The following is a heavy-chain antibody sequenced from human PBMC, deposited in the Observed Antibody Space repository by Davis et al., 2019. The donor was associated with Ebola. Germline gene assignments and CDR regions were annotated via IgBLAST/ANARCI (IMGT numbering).Heavy chain of an antibody. CDR1: GYSFTSYW. CDR2: IYPGDSDT. D-gene: IGHD2-15*01. CDR3: ARLKGYCSGGSCYSRYYYYYGMDV. J-gene: IGHJ6*04. Sequence: GESLKISCKGSGYSFTSYWIGWVRQMPGKGLEWMGIIYPGDSDTRYSPSFQGQVTISADKSISTAYLQWSSLKASDTAMYYCARLKGYCSGGSCYSRYYYYYGMDVWGKGTTVTVSS. V-gene: IGHV5-51*01.